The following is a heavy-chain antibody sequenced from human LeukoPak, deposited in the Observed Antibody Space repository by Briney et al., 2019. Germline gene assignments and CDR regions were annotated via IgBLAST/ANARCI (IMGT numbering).Heavy chain of an antibody. CDR2: IYYSGST. Sequence: SETLPLTCTVSGGSISSGDYYWSWIRQPPGKGLERIGYIYYSGSTYYNPSLKSRVTISVDRSKNQFSLKLSSVTAADTAVYYCARRGYDFWSGYSDWGQGTLVTVSS. J-gene: IGHJ4*02. CDR1: GGSISSGDYY. CDR3: ARRGYDFWSGYSD. D-gene: IGHD3-3*01. V-gene: IGHV4-30-4*01.